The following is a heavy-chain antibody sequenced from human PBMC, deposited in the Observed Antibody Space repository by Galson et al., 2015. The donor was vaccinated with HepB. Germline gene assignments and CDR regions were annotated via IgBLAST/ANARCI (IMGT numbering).Heavy chain of an antibody. CDR3: ARRYYDHTGQHTLDF. D-gene: IGHD3-16*01. J-gene: IGHJ4*02. CDR2: INGGNGNT. V-gene: IGHV1-3*01. Sequence: SVKVSCKASGYSFITYAIHWVRQAPGQRPEWMGWINGGNGNTRSSQKFQGRVTITRDTSATTVYMELSSLRSEDTAVYYCARRYYDHTGQHTLDFWGQGTLVTVSS. CDR1: GYSFITYA.